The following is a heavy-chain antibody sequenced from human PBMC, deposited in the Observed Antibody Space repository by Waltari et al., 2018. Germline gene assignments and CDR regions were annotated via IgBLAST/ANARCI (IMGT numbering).Heavy chain of an antibody. D-gene: IGHD2-15*01. CDR2: IIPIFGTA. CDR3: ASGEEVVVVAATPYFQH. CDR1: GGTFSSYA. V-gene: IGHV1-69*01. Sequence: VQLVQSGAEVKKPGSSVKVSCKASGGTFSSYAISWVRQAPGQGLEWMGGIIPIFGTANYAQKFQGRVTITADESTSTAYMELSSLRSEDTAVYYCASGEEVVVVAATPYFQHWGQGTLVTVSS. J-gene: IGHJ1*01.